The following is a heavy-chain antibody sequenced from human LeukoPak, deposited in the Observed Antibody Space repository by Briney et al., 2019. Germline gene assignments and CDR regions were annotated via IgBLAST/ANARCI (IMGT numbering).Heavy chain of an antibody. CDR1: GFTFSSYA. CDR3: ARTKGWDSGPEYFDY. V-gene: IGHV3-23*01. CDR2: ISGSGGST. J-gene: IGHJ4*02. Sequence: GGSLRLSCAASGFTFSSYAMSWVRQAPGKGLEWVSAISGSGGSTYYADSVKGRFTISRDNSKNTLYLQMNSLRAEDTAVYYCARTKGWDSGPEYFDYWGQGTLVTVSS. D-gene: IGHD1-1*01.